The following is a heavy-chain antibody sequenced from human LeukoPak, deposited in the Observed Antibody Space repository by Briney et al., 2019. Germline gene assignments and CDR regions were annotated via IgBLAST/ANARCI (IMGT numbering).Heavy chain of an antibody. J-gene: IGHJ6*03. V-gene: IGHV1-18*01. CDR1: GYTFTSYG. Sequence: ASVKVSCKASGYTFTSYGISWVRQAPGQGLEWMGWISAYNGNTNYAQKLQGRVTMTTDTSTSTAYMELRSLRSDDTAVYYCATASGSYPYYYHYMDVWGKGTTVTVSS. D-gene: IGHD1-26*01. CDR3: ATASGSYPYYYHYMDV. CDR2: ISAYNGNT.